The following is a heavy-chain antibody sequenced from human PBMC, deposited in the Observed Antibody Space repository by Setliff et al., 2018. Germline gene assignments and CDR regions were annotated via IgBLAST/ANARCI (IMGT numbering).Heavy chain of an antibody. V-gene: IGHV4-59*01. CDR1: GGSISSYY. CDR3: AREYYYARSRNFDY. D-gene: IGHD3-22*01. J-gene: IGHJ4*02. CDR2: IYYSGAT. Sequence: PSETLSLTCTVSGGSISSYYWSWIRQPPGKGLEWIGFIYYSGATTYNPSLKSRVSISVDTSKNQFSLRLTSVTAADTAVYYCAREYYYARSRNFDYWGQGTLVTVSS.